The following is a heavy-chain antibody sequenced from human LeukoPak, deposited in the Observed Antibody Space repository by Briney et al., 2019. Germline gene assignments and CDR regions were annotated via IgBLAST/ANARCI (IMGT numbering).Heavy chain of an antibody. D-gene: IGHD3-3*02. CDR3: ARDTPLGGIDY. J-gene: IGHJ4*02. Sequence: GGSLRLSCAASRFSFSNHSMNWVRQAPGKGLEWVSYISNSGSAKYYADSVKGRFTISRDNAKNSLYLQMNSLRAEDTAVYYCARDTPLGGIDYWGQGTLVTVSS. V-gene: IGHV3-21*04. CDR1: RFSFSNHS. CDR2: ISNSGSAK.